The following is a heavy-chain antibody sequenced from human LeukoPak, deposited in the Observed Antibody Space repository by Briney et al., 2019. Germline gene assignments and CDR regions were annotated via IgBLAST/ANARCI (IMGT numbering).Heavy chain of an antibody. D-gene: IGHD6-13*01. CDR2: IIPNSGGT. CDR3: ARAGYGSSWSALGY. Sequence: GASVKVSCKASGYTFTSYGISWVRQAPGQGFEWMGWIIPNSGGTESAQKFKGRVTMTRDTSNRTAYMELTRLRSDDTAIYYCARAGYGSSWSALGYWGQGTLVTVSS. CDR1: GYTFTSYG. V-gene: IGHV1-2*02. J-gene: IGHJ4*02.